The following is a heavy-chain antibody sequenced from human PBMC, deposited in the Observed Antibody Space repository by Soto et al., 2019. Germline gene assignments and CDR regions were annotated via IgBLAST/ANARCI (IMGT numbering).Heavy chain of an antibody. CDR3: ARESVTFDY. Sequence: GGALVLSCAATGVTFSSSGMGLVRQPPGKGLEWVSFISSSRSTITYADSVKGRFTISRDNDKNSLYLQMNSLRDEDTAVYYCARESVTFDYWGQGTLVPVSS. J-gene: IGHJ4*02. V-gene: IGHV3-48*02. CDR2: ISSSRSTI. CDR1: GVTFSSSG. D-gene: IGHD4-4*01.